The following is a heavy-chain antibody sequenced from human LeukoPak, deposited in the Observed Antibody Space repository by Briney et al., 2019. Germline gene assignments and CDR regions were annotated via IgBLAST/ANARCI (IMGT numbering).Heavy chain of an antibody. D-gene: IGHD6-13*01. CDR2: ISWNSGSI. CDR1: GFTFDDYA. Sequence: GGSLRLSCAASGFTFDDYAMHWVRQAPGKGLEWVSGISWNSGSIGYADSVKGRFTISRDNAKNSLYLQMNSLRAEDTALYYCAKDFSGLYSSSWIDYWGQGTLVTVSS. V-gene: IGHV3-9*01. J-gene: IGHJ4*02. CDR3: AKDFSGLYSSSWIDY.